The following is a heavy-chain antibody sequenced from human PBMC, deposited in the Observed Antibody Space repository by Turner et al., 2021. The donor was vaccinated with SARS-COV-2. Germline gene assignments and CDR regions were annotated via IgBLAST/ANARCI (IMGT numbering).Heavy chain of an antibody. CDR1: GFTFNTYA. V-gene: IGHV3-23*01. D-gene: IGHD7-27*01. CDR2: VSGLGDTR. J-gene: IGHJ3*02. Sequence: SCAASGFTFNTYAMGWVRQAPGKGLVWVSVVSGLGDTRFYADSVGGRFTISRDNTKNRVYLQMNSLRPDDTALYYCVRDRPRPGDRDALDIWGQGTMVTVSS. CDR3: VRDRPRPGDRDALDI.